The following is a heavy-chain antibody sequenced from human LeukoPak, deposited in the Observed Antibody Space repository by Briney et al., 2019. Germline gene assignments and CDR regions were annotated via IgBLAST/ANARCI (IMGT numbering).Heavy chain of an antibody. CDR2: IYYSGST. V-gene: IGHV4-59*01. D-gene: IGHD3-10*01. CDR1: GGSISSYY. CDR3: ARIMVRGVNNY. J-gene: IGHJ4*02. Sequence: SETLSLTCTVSGGSISSYYWSWIRQPPGKGLEWIGYIYYSGSTNYNPSLKSRVTISADTSKNQFSLKLSSVTAADTAVYYCARIMVRGVNNYWGQGTLVTVSS.